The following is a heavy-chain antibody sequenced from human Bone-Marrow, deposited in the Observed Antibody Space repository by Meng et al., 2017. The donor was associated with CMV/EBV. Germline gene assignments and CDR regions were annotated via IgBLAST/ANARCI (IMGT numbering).Heavy chain of an antibody. Sequence: SVKVSCKASGGIFSRCAISWVRQAPGQGLEWMGGIIPIFGTANYAQKFQGRVTITTDESTSTAYMELSSLRSEDTAVYYCASRWVRGSSSVWFDPWGQGTLVTVSS. CDR1: GGIFSRCA. V-gene: IGHV1-69*05. CDR3: ASRWVRGSSSVWFDP. J-gene: IGHJ5*02. CDR2: IIPIFGTA. D-gene: IGHD6-6*01.